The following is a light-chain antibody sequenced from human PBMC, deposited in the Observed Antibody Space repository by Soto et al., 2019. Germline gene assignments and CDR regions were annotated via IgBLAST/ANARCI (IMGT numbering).Light chain of an antibody. CDR3: CSYAGTYIPFV. CDR1: SSDIGAYNF. J-gene: IGLJ1*01. Sequence: QSVLTQPRSVSGSPGQSVTISCTGTSSDIGAYNFISWYQQHPGRAPKIIISDVAKRPSGVPDRFFGSKSGNTASLTISGLQADDEADYYCCSYAGTYIPFVFGTGTKVTVL. V-gene: IGLV2-11*01. CDR2: DVA.